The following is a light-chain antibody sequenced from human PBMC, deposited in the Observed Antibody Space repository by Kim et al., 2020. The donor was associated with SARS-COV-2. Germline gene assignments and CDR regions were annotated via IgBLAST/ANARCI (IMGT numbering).Light chain of an antibody. V-gene: IGKV3-20*01. CDR3: QHYEA. CDR2: GAS. Sequence: EIVLTQSPGTLSLSPGERATLSCRAGQSVTRSYLAWYQQKPGQAPRLLIYGASSRATGTPDRFSGSGSGTDFTLTISRLEPEDFAVYYCQHYEAFGQGTKLEIK. J-gene: IGKJ1*01. CDR1: QSVTRSY.